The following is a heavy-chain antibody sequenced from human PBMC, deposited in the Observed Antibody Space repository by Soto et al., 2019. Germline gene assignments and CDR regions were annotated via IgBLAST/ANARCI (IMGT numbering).Heavy chain of an antibody. V-gene: IGHV3-23*01. CDR1: GFTFSGYA. J-gene: IGHJ6*02. Sequence: PGESLKISCKGSGFTFSGYAMRWVRQAPGKGLEWVSTITGTGGKTYYAGSVKGRFTISRDNSKNTMYLQINSLTAEDTAVYYCAKDLHTSSSEWRYYFGMDVWGQGTTVTVSS. CDR3: AKDLHTSSSEWRYYFGMDV. CDR2: ITGTGGKT. D-gene: IGHD6-6*01.